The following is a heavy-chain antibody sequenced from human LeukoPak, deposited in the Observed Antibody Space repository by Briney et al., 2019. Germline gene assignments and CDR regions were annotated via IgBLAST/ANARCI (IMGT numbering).Heavy chain of an antibody. V-gene: IGHV3-23*01. CDR1: GFTFSSYA. J-gene: IGHJ4*02. D-gene: IGHD3-9*01. CDR3: AKAPLRYFDWFRGYFDY. CDR2: ISGSGGST. Sequence: SGGSLRLSCAASGFTFSSYAMSWVRQAPGKGLEWVSAISGSGGSTYYADSVKGRFTISRDNSKNTLYLQMNSLRAEDTAVYYCAKAPLRYFDWFRGYFDYWGQGTLVTVSS.